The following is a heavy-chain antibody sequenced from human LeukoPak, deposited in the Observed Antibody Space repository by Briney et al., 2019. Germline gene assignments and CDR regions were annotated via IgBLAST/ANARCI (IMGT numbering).Heavy chain of an antibody. D-gene: IGHD3-16*01. CDR1: GFSFSTFG. CDR3: GRDSLGGDY. Sequence: GGSLRLSCAASGFSFSTFGMRWARRAPGKGLEWVAVIWNDGSKKFYAESVKGRFTISRDNSQNTLYLQMNRLRAEDTAVYYCGRDSLGGDYWGQGTLVTVSS. J-gene: IGHJ4*02. CDR2: IWNDGSKK. V-gene: IGHV3-33*08.